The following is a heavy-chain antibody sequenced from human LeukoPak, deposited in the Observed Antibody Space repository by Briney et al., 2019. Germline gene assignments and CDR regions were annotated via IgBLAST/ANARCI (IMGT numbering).Heavy chain of an antibody. CDR3: STGPDPTFDY. CDR2: IKSKTAGGTT. Sequence: PGRSLRLSCTASGFTFGDYAMSWVRQAPGKGLEWVGRIKSKTAGGTTDYAAPVKGRFTISRDDSKNTLYLQMNSLKTEDTAIYYCSTGPDPTFDYWGRGTLVTVSS. CDR1: GFTFGDYA. V-gene: IGHV3-15*01. J-gene: IGHJ4*02.